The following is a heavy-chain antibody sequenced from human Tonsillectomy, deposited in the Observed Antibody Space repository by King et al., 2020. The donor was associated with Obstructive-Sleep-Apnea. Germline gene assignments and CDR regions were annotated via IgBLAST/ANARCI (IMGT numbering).Heavy chain of an antibody. Sequence: QLQESGPGLVKPSETLSLTCTVSGGSVSSGSYYWSWILQPPGKGREWIGDIYYSGSTNYNPSLRSRVTISVDTSKNQFSLKLSSVTVADTAVYYCASEEATPDFAEYYFDYWGQGTLVTVSS. V-gene: IGHV4-61*01. CDR2: IYYSGST. CDR3: ASEEATPDFAEYYFDY. J-gene: IGHJ4*02. CDR1: GGSVSSGSYY. D-gene: IGHD3-3*01.